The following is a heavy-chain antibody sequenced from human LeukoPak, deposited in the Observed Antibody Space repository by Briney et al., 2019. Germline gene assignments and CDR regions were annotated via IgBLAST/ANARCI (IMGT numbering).Heavy chain of an antibody. CDR2: ISGSGGSA. CDR1: GFTFSSYA. D-gene: IGHD4-17*01. V-gene: IGHV3-23*01. Sequence: GGSLRLSCAASGFTFSSYAMSWVRQAPGKGLEWVSAISGSGGSAYYADSVKGRFTISRDNSKNTLYLQMNSLRAEDTAVYYCAKDRTVTQFGDAFDIWGQGTMVTVSS. CDR3: AKDRTVTQFGDAFDI. J-gene: IGHJ3*02.